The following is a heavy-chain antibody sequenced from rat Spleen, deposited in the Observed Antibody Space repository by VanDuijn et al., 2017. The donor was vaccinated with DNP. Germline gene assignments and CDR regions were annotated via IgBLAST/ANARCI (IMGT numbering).Heavy chain of an antibody. J-gene: IGHJ4*01. D-gene: IGHD1-11*01. CDR2: IKTDGGST. CDR1: GFTFSTYW. Sequence: EVQLVETGGDLVPPGRSLKLSCVASGFTFSTYWMYWIRQAPGKGLEWVASIKTDGGSTHYPDSVKGRFTISRDNAENTVYLQMNSLRSEDTATYYCAKDRDGGYAMDAWGQGTSVTVSS. CDR3: AKDRDGGYAMDA. V-gene: IGHV5-58*01.